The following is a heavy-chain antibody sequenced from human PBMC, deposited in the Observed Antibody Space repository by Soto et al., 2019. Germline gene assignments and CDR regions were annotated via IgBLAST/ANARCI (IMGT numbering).Heavy chain of an antibody. CDR3: ARESGDWPLNWFDP. Sequence: SQTLSLTCAISGDSVSSNTAAWNWIRQSPSRGLEWLGRTYYRSKWYNDYAVSVKSRVTINPDTSKNQFSLQLNSVTPEDTAVYYCARESGDWPLNWFDPWGQGTLVTVSS. CDR2: TYYRSKWYN. CDR1: GDSVSSNTAA. V-gene: IGHV6-1*01. D-gene: IGHD2-21*02. J-gene: IGHJ5*02.